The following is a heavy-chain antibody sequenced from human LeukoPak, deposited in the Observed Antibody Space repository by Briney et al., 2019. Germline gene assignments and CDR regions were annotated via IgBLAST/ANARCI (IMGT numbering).Heavy chain of an antibody. J-gene: IGHJ4*02. Sequence: GGSLRLSCAASGFTFSSYEMNWVRQAPGKGLEWISYISTSGSTIYYADSVKGRFTISRDNAKNSLYLQMNSLGAEDTAVYFCARDGDYAQDFDYWGQGTLVTVSS. D-gene: IGHD4-17*01. CDR1: GFTFSSYE. CDR2: ISTSGSTI. CDR3: ARDGDYAQDFDY. V-gene: IGHV3-48*03.